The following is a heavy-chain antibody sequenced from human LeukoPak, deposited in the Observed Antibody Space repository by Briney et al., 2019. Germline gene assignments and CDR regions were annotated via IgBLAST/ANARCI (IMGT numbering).Heavy chain of an antibody. CDR1: GFTFSSYA. D-gene: IGHD3-3*01. CDR2: ISYDGSNK. J-gene: IGHJ6*03. Sequence: PGRSLRLSCAASGFTFSSYAMHWVRQAPGKGLEWVAVISYDGSNKYYADSVKGRFTISRDNSKNTLYLQMNSLRAGDTAVYYCAKGSKLLIFTRDHYMAVWGKGTTVTISS. V-gene: IGHV3-30*04. CDR3: AKGSKLLIFTRDHYMAV.